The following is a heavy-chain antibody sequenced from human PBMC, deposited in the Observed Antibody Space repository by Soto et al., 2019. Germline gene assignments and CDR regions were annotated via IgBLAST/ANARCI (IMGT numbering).Heavy chain of an antibody. J-gene: IGHJ4*02. CDR3: ARDPRGIRGYSCGFDY. V-gene: IGHV1-46*01. D-gene: IGHD5-18*01. Sequence: QVQLVQSGAEVKKPGASVKVSCKASGYTFTSYYMHWVRQAPGQGLEWMGIINPSGGSTSYAQKFQGRVTMTRDTSMSTVYMELSSLRSEDTAVYYCARDPRGIRGYSCGFDYWGQGTLVTVSS. CDR1: GYTFTSYY. CDR2: INPSGGST.